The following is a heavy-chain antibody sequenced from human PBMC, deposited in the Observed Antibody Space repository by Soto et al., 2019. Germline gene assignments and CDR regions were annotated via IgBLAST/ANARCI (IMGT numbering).Heavy chain of an antibody. Sequence: QGQLVQSGAEVKKPGASVKVSCKASGYAFSSHGISWVRQAPGQGLEWVGRINTYNGNLNYAQKFQGRVTMTTDTPTSTVNRALWSLTSDVTAGYSGGRDLGVGANTEACDVWGQGTTVIVSS. V-gene: IGHV1-18*01. J-gene: IGHJ3*01. CDR3: GRDLGVGANTEACDV. CDR2: INTYNGNL. D-gene: IGHD1-26*01. CDR1: GYAFSSHG.